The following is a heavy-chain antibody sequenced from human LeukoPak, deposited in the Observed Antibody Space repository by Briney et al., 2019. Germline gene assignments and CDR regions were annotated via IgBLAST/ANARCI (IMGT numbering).Heavy chain of an antibody. CDR2: IKEDGSEK. CDR3: ARGGLVVTPYYFDY. CDR1: GFTLSSYW. J-gene: IGHJ4*02. Sequence: GGSLRLSCAASGFTLSSYWMNWVRQAPGKGLEWVANIKEDGSEKYYVDSVKGRFTISRDNAKNSLYLQMNSLRAEDTAVYYCARGGLVVTPYYFDYWGQGTLVTVSS. V-gene: IGHV3-7*01. D-gene: IGHD3-22*01.